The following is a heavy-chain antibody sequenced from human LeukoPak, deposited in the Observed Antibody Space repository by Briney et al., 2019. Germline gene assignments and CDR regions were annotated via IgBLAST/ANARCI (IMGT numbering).Heavy chain of an antibody. CDR3: ARGGGIAARSMDV. V-gene: IGHV3-48*01. CDR2: ISTTGTTI. CDR1: GFTFSDYD. J-gene: IGHJ6*02. Sequence: GGSLRLSCAASGFTFSDYDMNWVRQAPGKGLEWISYISTTGTTIYHADSVKGRFTVSRDNAKNTLYLQMNSLRAEDTAVYYCARGGGIAARSMDVWGQGTTVTVSS. D-gene: IGHD6-6*01.